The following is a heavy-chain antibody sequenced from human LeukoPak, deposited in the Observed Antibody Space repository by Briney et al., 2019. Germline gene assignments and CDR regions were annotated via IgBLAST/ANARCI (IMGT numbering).Heavy chain of an antibody. CDR2: IYYSGST. J-gene: IGHJ4*02. Sequence: PSETLSLTCTVSGGSISSYYWSWIRQPPGKGLEWIGYIYYSGSTNYNPSLKSRVTISVDTSKSQFSLKLSSVTAADTAVYYCARDRGSTSCYDYWGQGTLVTVSS. D-gene: IGHD2-2*01. CDR1: GGSISSYY. V-gene: IGHV4-59*01. CDR3: ARDRGSTSCYDY.